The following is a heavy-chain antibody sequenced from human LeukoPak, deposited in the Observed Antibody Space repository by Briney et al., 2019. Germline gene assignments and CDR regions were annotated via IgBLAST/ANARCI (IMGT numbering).Heavy chain of an antibody. CDR3: VRDHLWAFDI. CDR1: GFTFSSFS. D-gene: IGHD2-21*01. J-gene: IGHJ3*02. CDR2: ITNSGSAI. V-gene: IGHV3-48*04. Sequence: GGSLRLSCAASGFTFSSFSMNWVRQAPGKGLEWVSYITNSGSAIYYADSVKGRFTISRDDAKNSLYLQMHSLRADDTAVYYCVRDHLWAFDIWGQGTMVTVSS.